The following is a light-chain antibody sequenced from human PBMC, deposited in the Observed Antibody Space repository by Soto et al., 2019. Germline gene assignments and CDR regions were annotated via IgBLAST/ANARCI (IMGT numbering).Light chain of an antibody. CDR2: AAS. J-gene: IGKJ2*01. CDR3: QQSYSTPYT. Sequence: DIQMTQSPSSLSASGGDRVTITCRASQSISSYLNWYQQKPGKAPKLLIYAASSLQSGVPSRFSGSGSGTDFTLTISCLQPEDFATYYCQQSYSTPYTFGQGTKLEIK. CDR1: QSISSY. V-gene: IGKV1-39*01.